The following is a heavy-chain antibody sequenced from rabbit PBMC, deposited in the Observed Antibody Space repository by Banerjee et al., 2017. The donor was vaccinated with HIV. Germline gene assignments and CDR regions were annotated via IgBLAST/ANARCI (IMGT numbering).Heavy chain of an antibody. D-gene: IGHD8-1*01. Sequence: QSLEESGGDLVKPGASLTLTCTASGFSISSGYDMCWVRQAPGKGLEWIACISSSGSTVYASWAKGRFTISKTSSTTVTLQMTSLTAADTATYFCARSNVGTNYNRYYFTLWGPGTLVTVS. CDR1: GFSISSGYD. CDR2: ISSSGST. V-gene: IGHV1S40*01. J-gene: IGHJ4*01. CDR3: ARSNVGTNYNRYYFTL.